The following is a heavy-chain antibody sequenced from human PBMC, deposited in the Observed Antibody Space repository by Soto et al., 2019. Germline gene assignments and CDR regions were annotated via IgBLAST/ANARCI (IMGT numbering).Heavy chain of an antibody. Sequence: QVQLVQSGAEVKKPGASVKVSCKGSGFTFSNYGFNWVRQAPGQGLEWVGWVSAYNGYTKSAQNFQDRLIMTTDTSTNTAYMELRGLRPDDTDLYYCARVTSIAVPEGPWGQGTLVTVSS. CDR1: GFTFSNYG. V-gene: IGHV1-18*01. CDR3: ARVTSIAVPEGP. CDR2: VSAYNGYT. J-gene: IGHJ4*02. D-gene: IGHD3-3*02.